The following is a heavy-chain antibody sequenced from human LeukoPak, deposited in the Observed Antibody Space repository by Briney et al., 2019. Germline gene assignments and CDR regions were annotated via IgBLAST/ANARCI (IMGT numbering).Heavy chain of an antibody. J-gene: IGHJ3*02. CDR3: ARGGQGDGYSADEAFDM. CDR1: GDSVSSNSTA. Sequence: SQTLSLTCAISGDSVSSNSTAYNWIRQSPSRGLEWLGRTYYRSKWHSDYAVSVKSRITINPDTSKNQFSLQLNSVTPEDTAVYYCARGGQGDGYSADEAFDMWGQGTMVTVSS. CDR2: TYYRSKWHS. V-gene: IGHV6-1*01. D-gene: IGHD5-24*01.